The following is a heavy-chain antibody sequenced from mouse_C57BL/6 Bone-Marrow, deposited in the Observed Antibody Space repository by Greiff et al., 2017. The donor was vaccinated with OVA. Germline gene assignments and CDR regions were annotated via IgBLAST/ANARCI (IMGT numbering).Heavy chain of an antibody. J-gene: IGHJ1*03. D-gene: IGHD2-4*01. CDR1: GFTFSSYG. V-gene: IGHV5-6*01. CDR2: ISSGGSYT. CDR3: ARHPVYYDYDWYFDV. Sequence: EVQLVESGGDLVKPGGSLKLSCAASGFTFSSYGMSWVRQTPDKRLEWVATISSGGSYTYYPDSVKGRFTISRDNAKNTLYLQMSSLKSEDTAMYYCARHPVYYDYDWYFDVWGTGTTVTVSS.